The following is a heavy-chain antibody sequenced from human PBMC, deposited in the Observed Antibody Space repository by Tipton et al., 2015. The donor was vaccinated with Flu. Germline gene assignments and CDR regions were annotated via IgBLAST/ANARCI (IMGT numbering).Heavy chain of an antibody. J-gene: IGHJ5*02. D-gene: IGHD6-13*01. V-gene: IGHV5-51*03. CDR2: SYPGDSDT. Sequence: QLVQSGAEVKKPGESLKISCKGSGYSFTSYWIGWVRQMPGKGLEGMGISYPGDSDTRYSPSFQGQVTISADKSISTAYLQWSSLKASDTAMYYCARWDSSSWNPRENWFDPWGQGTLVTVSS. CDR1: GYSFTSYW. CDR3: ARWDSSSWNPRENWFDP.